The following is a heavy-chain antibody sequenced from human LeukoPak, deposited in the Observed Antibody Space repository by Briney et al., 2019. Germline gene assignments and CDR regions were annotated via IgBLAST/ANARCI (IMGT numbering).Heavy chain of an antibody. CDR1: GFTFSSYD. CDR2: IGTAGDT. CDR3: ARGSWALMTTVTLFDY. J-gene: IGHJ4*02. D-gene: IGHD4-17*01. Sequence: GGSLRLSCAASGFTFSSYDMHWVRQAPGKGLEWVSAIGTAGDTYYPGSVKGRFTISRENAKNSLYLQMNSLRAGDTAVYYCARGSWALMTTVTLFDYWGQGTLVTVSS. V-gene: IGHV3-13*01.